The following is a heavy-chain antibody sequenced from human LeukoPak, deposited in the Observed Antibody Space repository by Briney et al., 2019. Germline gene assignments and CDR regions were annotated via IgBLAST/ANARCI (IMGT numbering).Heavy chain of an antibody. CDR3: TRSIWYFDY. CDR2: IYNDIGT. V-gene: IGHV3-53*01. CDR1: GFTVSRKY. J-gene: IGHJ4*02. Sequence: PGGSLRLSCAASGFTVSRKYMSWVRQAPGKGLEWVSVIYNDIGTYYADSVKGRFTISRDNSKNTLYLQMNNLRAEDTAVYYCTRSIWYFDYWGQGTLVTVSS.